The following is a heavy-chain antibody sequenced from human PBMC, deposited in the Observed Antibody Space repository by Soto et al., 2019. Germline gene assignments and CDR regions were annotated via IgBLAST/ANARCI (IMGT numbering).Heavy chain of an antibody. CDR1: LYTFRIYA. J-gene: IGHJ4*02. D-gene: IGHD1-26*01. CDR3: ARGPRGSPFAY. CDR2: INAGYGNT. Sequence: ASVKVSFKASLYTFRIYAMHCVRQAPGQRLEWMGWINAGYGNTKSSQKFQDRVTISRDTSASTAYMELRSLRSDDTAVYYCARGPRGSPFAYWGQGTLVTVPS. V-gene: IGHV1-3*01.